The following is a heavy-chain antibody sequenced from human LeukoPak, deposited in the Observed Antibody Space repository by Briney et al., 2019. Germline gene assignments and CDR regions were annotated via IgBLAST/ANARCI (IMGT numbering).Heavy chain of an antibody. CDR1: GGSFSGYY. CDR3: ARGRAFGGVIVRLYYFDY. Sequence: PSETLSLTCAVYGGSFSGYYWSRIRQPPGKGLEWIGEINHSGSTNYNPSLKSRVTISVDTSKNQFSLKLSSVTAADTAVYYCARGRAFGGVIVRLYYFDYWGQGTLVTVSS. CDR2: INHSGST. V-gene: IGHV4-34*01. J-gene: IGHJ4*02. D-gene: IGHD3-16*02.